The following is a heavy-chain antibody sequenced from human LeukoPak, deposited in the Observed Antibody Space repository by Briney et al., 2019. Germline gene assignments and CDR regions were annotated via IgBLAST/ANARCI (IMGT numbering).Heavy chain of an antibody. CDR2: MNPNSGNT. Sequence: GASVNVSCKASGYTFTSYDINWVRQAPGQGLEWMGWMNPNSGNTGYAQKFQGRVTMTRNTSISTAYMELSSLRSEDTAVYYCARSEYLTVTLKDAFDIWGQGTMVTVSS. V-gene: IGHV1-8*01. CDR3: ARSEYLTVTLKDAFDI. J-gene: IGHJ3*02. D-gene: IGHD4-17*01. CDR1: GYTFTSYD.